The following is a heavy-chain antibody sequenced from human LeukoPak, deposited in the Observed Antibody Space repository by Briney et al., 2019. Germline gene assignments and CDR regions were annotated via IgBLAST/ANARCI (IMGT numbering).Heavy chain of an antibody. V-gene: IGHV3-48*03. CDR1: GFTFSSYE. J-gene: IGHJ2*01. Sequence: PGGSLRLSCAASGFTFSSYEMNWVRQAPGKGLEWVSYISSSGSTIYYADSVEGRFTISRGNAKNSRYLQMNSLRAEDTAVYYCARDVGDIVVVPAAVTPDWYFDLWGRGTLVTVSS. CDR2: ISSSGSTI. D-gene: IGHD2-2*01. CDR3: ARDVGDIVVVPAAVTPDWYFDL.